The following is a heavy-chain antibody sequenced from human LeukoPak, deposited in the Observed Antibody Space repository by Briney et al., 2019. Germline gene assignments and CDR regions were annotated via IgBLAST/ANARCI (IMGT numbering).Heavy chain of an antibody. CDR1: GYTFSSYY. V-gene: IGHV1-46*01. D-gene: IGHD2-2*01. CDR3: ARPSCTNTSCPLGAFDV. J-gene: IGHJ3*01. Sequence: PEASVKVSCKASGYTFSSYYMRWVRQAPGQGLEWLGIINLSGGSPSYAQKFQGRVTTTRDMSTSTVYVDMSSLRSEDTSVYYCARPSCTNTSCPLGAFDVWGEGTMVSLSS. CDR2: INLSGGSP.